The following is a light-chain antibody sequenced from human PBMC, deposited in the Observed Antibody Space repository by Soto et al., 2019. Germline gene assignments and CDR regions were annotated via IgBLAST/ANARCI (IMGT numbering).Light chain of an antibody. J-gene: IGKJ2*01. CDR2: GVS. CDR1: QSLSGNY. Sequence: EIVLTQSPGTLSLSPGERATLSCRASQSLSGNYLAWYQQKPGQAPRLLIFGVSSRATGIPDRFSGSGSGTDFTLTINRLEAEDFGVYYCHHYGSSPYTFGLGTKLEIK. V-gene: IGKV3-20*01. CDR3: HHYGSSPYT.